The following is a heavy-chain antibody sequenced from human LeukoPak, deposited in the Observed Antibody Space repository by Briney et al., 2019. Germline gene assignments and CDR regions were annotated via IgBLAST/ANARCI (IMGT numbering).Heavy chain of an antibody. CDR3: AKDRFYYYDSSGYYPGRDAFDI. D-gene: IGHD3-22*01. V-gene: IGHV3-23*01. J-gene: IGHJ3*02. CDR1: GFTFSSYA. CDR2: ISGSGGST. Sequence: GGSLRLSCAASGFTFSSYAMSWVRQAPGKGLEWVSAISGSGGSTYYADPVKGRFTISRDNSKNTLYLQMNSLRAEDTAVYYCAKDRFYYYDSSGYYPGRDAFDIWGQGTMVTVSS.